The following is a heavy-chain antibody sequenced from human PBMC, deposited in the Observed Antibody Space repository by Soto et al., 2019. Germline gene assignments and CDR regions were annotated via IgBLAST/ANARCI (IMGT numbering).Heavy chain of an antibody. D-gene: IGHD4-17*01. J-gene: IGHJ3*02. CDR1: GFTFSGSA. CDR3: TRTMTTAAFDI. CDR2: IRSKANSYAT. V-gene: IGHV3-73*02. Sequence: EVQLVESGGGLVQPGGSLKLSCAASGFTFSGSAMHWVRQASGKGLEWVGRIRSKANSYATAYAASVKGRFTISRDDSKNTAYLQMNSLKTEDTAFYCCTRTMTTAAFDIWGQGTMVTVSS.